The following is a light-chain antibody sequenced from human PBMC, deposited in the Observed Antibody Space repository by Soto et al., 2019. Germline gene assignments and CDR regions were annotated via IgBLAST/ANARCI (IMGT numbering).Light chain of an antibody. J-gene: IGLJ2*01. Sequence: NFMLTQPHSVSESPGKTVTISCTRSCGSFASNYVRWYQQRPGSSPTTVIYEDNQRPSGVPDRFSGSIDSSSNSASLTISGLQTGDEADYYCQSYDSNNQGVVFGGGTKLTVL. CDR2: EDN. V-gene: IGLV6-57*01. CDR1: CGSFASNY. CDR3: QSYDSNNQGVV.